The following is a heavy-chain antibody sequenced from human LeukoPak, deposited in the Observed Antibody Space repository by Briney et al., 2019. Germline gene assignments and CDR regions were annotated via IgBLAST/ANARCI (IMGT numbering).Heavy chain of an antibody. Sequence: GGSLRLSCAPSGFAFSSYWMLWVRQVPGKGLVWVSRINGDGTMTNYADFAKGRFTISRDNTKNILYLQMNDLRVDDSAIYYCSRSQFDYWGQGVLVTVFS. CDR1: GFAFSSYW. CDR2: INGDGTMT. CDR3: SRSQFDY. J-gene: IGHJ4*02. V-gene: IGHV3-74*01.